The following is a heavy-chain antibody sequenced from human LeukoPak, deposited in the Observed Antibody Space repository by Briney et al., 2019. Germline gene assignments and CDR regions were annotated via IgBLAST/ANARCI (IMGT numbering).Heavy chain of an antibody. CDR3: ARVRSGDCSGGSCPYGTGYYYYYYYMDV. CDR1: GGTFSSYA. CDR2: IIPIFGTA. J-gene: IGHJ6*03. V-gene: IGHV1-69*13. Sequence: GASVKVSCKASGGTFSSYAISWVRQAPGQGLEWMGGIIPIFGTANYAQKFQGRVTITADESTSTAYMELSSLRSEDTAVYYCARVRSGDCSGGSCPYGTGYYYYYYYMDVWGKGTTVT. D-gene: IGHD2-15*01.